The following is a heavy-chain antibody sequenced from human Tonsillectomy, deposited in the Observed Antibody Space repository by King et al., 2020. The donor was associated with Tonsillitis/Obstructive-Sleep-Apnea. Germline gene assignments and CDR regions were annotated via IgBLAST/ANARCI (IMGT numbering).Heavy chain of an antibody. CDR1: GYTFTSYA. J-gene: IGHJ4*02. Sequence: QLVQSGSEVKKPGASVKVSCKASGYTFTSYAISWVRQAPGQGLEWKGWISGYNGNTNYAQKDQGRVTMTTDTSTSTAYMELRSLRSDDTALYYCARDTSLVAPFDYWGQGTLITVSS. D-gene: IGHD5-12*01. CDR2: ISGYNGNT. CDR3: ARDTSLVAPFDY. V-gene: IGHV1-18*01.